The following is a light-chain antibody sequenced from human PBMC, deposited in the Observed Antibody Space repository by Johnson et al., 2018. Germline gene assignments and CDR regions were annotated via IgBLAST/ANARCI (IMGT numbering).Light chain of an antibody. CDR1: SSNIGNNY. V-gene: IGLV1-51*02. CDR3: GKWDSSLSAGNV. J-gene: IGLJ1*01. Sequence: QSVLTQPPSVSAAPGQKVTISCSGSSSNIGNNYVSWYQQLPGTAPKLLIYENNKRPSGIPDRFYGSKSGTSATLGITGLQTGDEADYYCGKWDSSLSAGNVFRTGTKVTVL. CDR2: ENN.